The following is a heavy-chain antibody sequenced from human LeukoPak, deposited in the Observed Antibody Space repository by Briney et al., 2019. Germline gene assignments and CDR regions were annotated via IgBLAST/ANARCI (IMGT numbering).Heavy chain of an antibody. CDR2: ISLHNDER. CDR1: GYTFTRNG. CDR3: ARGVYSSGWYPYNWFDP. V-gene: IGHV1-18*04. J-gene: IGHJ5*02. Sequence: ASVKVSCKASGYTFTRNGISWVRQAPGQGLEWMGWISLHNDERNYAQNFQGRVTMTTETSTSTAYMELRNLTSDDTAVYYCARGVYSSGWYPYNWFDPWGQGTLVIVSS. D-gene: IGHD6-19*01.